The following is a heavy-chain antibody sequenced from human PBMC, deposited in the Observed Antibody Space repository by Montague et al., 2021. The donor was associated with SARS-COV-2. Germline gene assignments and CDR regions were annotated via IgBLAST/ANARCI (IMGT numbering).Heavy chain of an antibody. CDR3: ANDVGALLGSGSYQGY. CDR1: GFTFSSYA. J-gene: IGHJ4*02. Sequence: SLRLSCAASGFTFSSYAMSWVRQAPGKGLEWVSTIGGSGGSTYYADSVKGRFTISRDNSKNTLYLQMNSLRAEDTAVYYCANDVGALLGSGSYQGYWGQGTLVTVSS. V-gene: IGHV3-23*01. CDR2: IGGSGGST. D-gene: IGHD3-10*01.